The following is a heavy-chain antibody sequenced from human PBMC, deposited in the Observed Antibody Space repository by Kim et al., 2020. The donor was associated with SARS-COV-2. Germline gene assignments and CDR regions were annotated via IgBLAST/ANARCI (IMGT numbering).Heavy chain of an antibody. J-gene: IGHJ4*02. V-gene: IGHV3-33*01. Sequence: YAASVKGRFTISRDNSKNTLYLQMNSLRAEDTAVYYCARDALTVAAPFDYWGQGTLVTVSS. D-gene: IGHD6-19*01. CDR3: ARDALTVAAPFDY.